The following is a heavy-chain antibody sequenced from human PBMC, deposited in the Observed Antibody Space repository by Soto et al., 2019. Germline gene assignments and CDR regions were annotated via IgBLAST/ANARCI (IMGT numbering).Heavy chain of an antibody. CDR3: ARAIGVPSAEANWFDP. CDR2: IIPFLGVT. CDR1: GGTFSSYT. V-gene: IGHV1-69*02. Sequence: QVQLVQSGAEVKKPGSSVKVSCKASGGTFSSYTITWVRQAPGQGLEWVGRIIPFLGVTNYAQNFQGRVTLTADKSTTTTYMELNSLTSEDTAFYYCARAIGVPSAEANWFDPWGQGTLVTVSS. D-gene: IGHD2-15*01. J-gene: IGHJ5*02.